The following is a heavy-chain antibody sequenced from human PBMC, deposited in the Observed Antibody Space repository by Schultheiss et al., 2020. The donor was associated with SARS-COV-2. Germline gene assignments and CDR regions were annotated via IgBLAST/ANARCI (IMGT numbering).Heavy chain of an antibody. CDR3: ARADGYCCGMDV. CDR2: ISYDGSNK. D-gene: IGHD5-24*01. CDR1: GFTFSSYG. Sequence: GGSLRLSCAASGFTFSSYGMHWVRQAPGKGLEWVAVISYDGSNKYYADSVKGRFTISRDDSKSIAYLQMNSLKTEDTAVYYCARADGYCCGMDVWGQGTTVTVSS. V-gene: IGHV3-30*03. J-gene: IGHJ6*02.